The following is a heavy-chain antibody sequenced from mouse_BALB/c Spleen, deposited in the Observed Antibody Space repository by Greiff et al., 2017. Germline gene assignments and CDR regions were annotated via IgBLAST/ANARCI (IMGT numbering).Heavy chain of an antibody. CDR1: GYSITSGYY. CDR2: ISYDGSN. Sequence: DVKLQESGPGLVKPSQSLSLTCSVTGYSITSGYYWNWIRQFPGNKLEWMGYISYDGSNNYNPSLKNRISITRDTSKNQFFLKLNSVTTEDTATYYCARAEGITDYWGQGTTLTVSS. D-gene: IGHD2-4*01. CDR3: ARAEGITDY. V-gene: IGHV3-6*02. J-gene: IGHJ2*01.